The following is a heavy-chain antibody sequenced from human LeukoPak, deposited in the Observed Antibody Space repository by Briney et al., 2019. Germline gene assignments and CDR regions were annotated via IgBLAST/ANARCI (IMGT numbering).Heavy chain of an antibody. Sequence: PGGSLRLSCAASGFTFSSYWMHWVRQAPGKGLVWVSRINTDGSSTSYADSVKGRFTISRDNAKNTLYLQMNSLRAEDTAVYYCARAAYSSSSPFDYWGQGTLVTVSS. J-gene: IGHJ4*02. CDR1: GFTFSSYW. CDR2: INTDGSST. CDR3: ARAAYSSSSPFDY. D-gene: IGHD6-6*01. V-gene: IGHV3-74*01.